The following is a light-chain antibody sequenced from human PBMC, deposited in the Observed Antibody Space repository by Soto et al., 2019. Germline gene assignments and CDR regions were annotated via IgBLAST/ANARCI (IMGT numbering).Light chain of an antibody. CDR2: EAS. J-gene: IGKJ4*01. Sequence: DIQMTQSPSTLSASVGDRVTITCRASQTISNWLAWYQQKPGKAPNLLIYEASSLESGVPSRFSGSGSGTEFTLTISSLQPGDFATYYCQHYNSYPLSFGGGTKVEIK. CDR1: QTISNW. CDR3: QHYNSYPLS. V-gene: IGKV1-5*01.